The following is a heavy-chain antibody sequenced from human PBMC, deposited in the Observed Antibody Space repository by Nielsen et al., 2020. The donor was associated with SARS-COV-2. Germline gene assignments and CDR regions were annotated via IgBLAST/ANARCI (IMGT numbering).Heavy chain of an antibody. V-gene: IGHV3-7*03. Sequence: GGSLRLSCAASGFTFSSYWMTWVRQAPGKGLEWLANINHDGSDSFYVDSVKGRFTISRDNAKNSLFLQMNSLTVDDTAVYYCARGSEGDYWGQGTLVTVSS. CDR2: INHDGSDS. J-gene: IGHJ4*02. CDR3: ARGSEGDY. D-gene: IGHD1-26*01. CDR1: GFTFSSYW.